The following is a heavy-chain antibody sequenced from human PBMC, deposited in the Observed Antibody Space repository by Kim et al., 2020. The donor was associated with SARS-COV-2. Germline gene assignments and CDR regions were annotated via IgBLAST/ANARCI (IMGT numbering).Heavy chain of an antibody. D-gene: IGHD2-21*01. V-gene: IGHV3-7*01. Sequence: GGSLRLSCAASGFTFSSYWMSWVRQAPGKGLEWVANIKQDGSEKYYVDSVKGRFTISRDNAKNSLYLQMNSLRAEDTAVYYCARELSLFKSHLYDYYYYGMDVWGQGTTVTVSS. CDR1: GFTFSSYW. CDR2: IKQDGSEK. J-gene: IGHJ6*02. CDR3: ARELSLFKSHLYDYYYYGMDV.